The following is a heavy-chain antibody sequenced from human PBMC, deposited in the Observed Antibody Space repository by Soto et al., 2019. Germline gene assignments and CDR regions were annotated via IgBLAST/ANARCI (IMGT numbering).Heavy chain of an antibody. CDR3: AREYEDLTSNFDY. CDR2: ISSTTNYI. V-gene: IGHV3-21*06. CDR1: GFTFTRYS. Sequence: GGSLRVSCAASGFTFTRYSMNWVLQALGKGLEWFSSISSTTNYIYYGDSMKGRFTISRDKAKNSLYLEMNSLRDEDTAVYYCAREYEDLTSNFDYWGQGTLVTVPS. D-gene: IGHD3-3*01. J-gene: IGHJ4*02.